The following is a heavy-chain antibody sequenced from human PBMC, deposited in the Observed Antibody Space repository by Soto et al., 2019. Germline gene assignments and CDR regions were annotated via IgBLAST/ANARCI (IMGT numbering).Heavy chain of an antibody. V-gene: IGHV1-18*01. Sequence: QVQLVQSGDEVKKPGASVKVSCKASGYIFVNYGIAWVRQAPRQGLGWMGWISPYTGNTHTASKVQGRLTMTTDTSTSTAYMDLGSLTPDDTAVYYCVMVDNYVTPTPQDVWGQGTTVTVSS. D-gene: IGHD3-16*01. CDR1: GYIFVNYG. J-gene: IGHJ6*02. CDR3: VMVDNYVTPTPQDV. CDR2: ISPYTGNT.